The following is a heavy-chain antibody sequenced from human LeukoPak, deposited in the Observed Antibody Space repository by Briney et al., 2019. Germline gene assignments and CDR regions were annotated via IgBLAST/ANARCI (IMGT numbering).Heavy chain of an antibody. J-gene: IGHJ3*02. CDR3: ARGGAYGSGNHYRGGAFDI. CDR1: GFSVSDNY. D-gene: IGHD3-10*01. CDR2: IYRGGST. Sequence: SGGSLRLSCATSGFSVSDNYMTWVRQAPGKGLEWVPVIYRGGSTYYADSVKGRFTISRDNSKNMVYLQMNSLRVEDTAVYYCARGGAYGSGNHYRGGAFDIWGQGTMVTVSS. V-gene: IGHV3-53*01.